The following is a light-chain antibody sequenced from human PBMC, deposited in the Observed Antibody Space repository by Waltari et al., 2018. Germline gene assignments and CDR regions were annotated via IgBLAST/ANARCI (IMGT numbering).Light chain of an antibody. CDR3: MQGLHLPYT. J-gene: IGKJ2*01. Sequence: DIQMTQSPASLAASLGDRVTITCRPSQSVTTSLNWYQQKSGEPPKLLISAASSFQSGVPSRFSGSGSGTDFTLKISRVEAEDVGIYYCMQGLHLPYTFGQGTRLEIK. CDR1: QSVTTS. V-gene: IGKV1-39*01. CDR2: AAS.